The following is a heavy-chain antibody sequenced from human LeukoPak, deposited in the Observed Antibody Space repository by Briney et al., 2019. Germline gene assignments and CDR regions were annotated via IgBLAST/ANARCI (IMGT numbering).Heavy chain of an antibody. Sequence: SGGSLRLSCAASGFTFSSYWMSWVRQAPGKGLEWVANIKQDGSEKYYVDSVKGRFTISRDNAKNSLYLQMNSLRAEDTAVYYCARLRGRYFDWSPQYYFDYWGQGTLVTVSS. CDR3: ARLRGRYFDWSPQYYFDY. J-gene: IGHJ4*02. CDR2: IKQDGSEK. D-gene: IGHD3-9*01. CDR1: GFTFSSYW. V-gene: IGHV3-7*03.